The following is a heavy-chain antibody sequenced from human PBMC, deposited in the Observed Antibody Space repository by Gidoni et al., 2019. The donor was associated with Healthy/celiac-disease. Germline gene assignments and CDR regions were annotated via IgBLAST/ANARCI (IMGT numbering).Heavy chain of an antibody. CDR2: IDPSDSYT. CDR3: ARLVDYDILTGYYPLGY. Sequence: EVQLVQSGAEVKKPGESLRISCKGSGYSFTSYWISWVRQMPGKGLEWMGRIDPSDSYTNYSPSFQGHVTISADKSISTAYLQWSSLKASDTAMYYCARLVDYDILTGYYPLGYWGQGTLVTVSS. D-gene: IGHD3-9*01. J-gene: IGHJ4*02. V-gene: IGHV5-10-1*03. CDR1: GYSFTSYW.